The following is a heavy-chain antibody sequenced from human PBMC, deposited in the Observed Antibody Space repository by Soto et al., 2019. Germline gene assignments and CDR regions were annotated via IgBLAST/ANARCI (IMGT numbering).Heavy chain of an antibody. J-gene: IGHJ6*03. CDR1: GYSFTSYW. V-gene: IGHV5-51*01. D-gene: IGHD3-3*01. Sequence: GESLKISCKGSGYSFTSYWIGWVRQMPGKGLEWMGIIYPGDSDTRYSPSFQGQVTISADKSISTAYLQWSSLKASDTAMYYCARHIGVVIKGPPYYYYMDVWGKGTTVTVSS. CDR2: IYPGDSDT. CDR3: ARHIGVVIKGPPYYYYMDV.